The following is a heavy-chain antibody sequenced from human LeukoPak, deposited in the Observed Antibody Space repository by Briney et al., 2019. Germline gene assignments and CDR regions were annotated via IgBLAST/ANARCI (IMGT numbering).Heavy chain of an antibody. D-gene: IGHD1-26*01. V-gene: IGHV4-61*02. CDR3: AREFRKGWDWFDP. Sequence: SETLSLTCTVSGGSLISNSYYWSWIRQPAGKGLEWIGRIHAGGSTNYNPSLKSRVTISADTSKNQFSLKLSSVTAADTAVYYCAREFRKGWDWFDPWGQGTLVTVSS. CDR1: GGSLISNSYY. CDR2: IHAGGST. J-gene: IGHJ5*02.